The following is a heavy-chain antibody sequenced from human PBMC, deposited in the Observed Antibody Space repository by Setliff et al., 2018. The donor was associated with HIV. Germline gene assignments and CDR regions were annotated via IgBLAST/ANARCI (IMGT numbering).Heavy chain of an antibody. J-gene: IGHJ4*02. V-gene: IGHV4-59*08. CDR3: ARQFRYPNRAVAGVDY. Sequence: TSETLSLTCTVSGGSISSYYWSWIRQPPGKGLEWIGYIYYSGSTNYNPSLKSRFTLSVDTSKNQFSLKLSSVTAADTAIYFCARQFRYPNRAVAGVDYWGQGTLVTAPQ. D-gene: IGHD6-19*01. CDR2: IYYSGST. CDR1: GGSISSYY.